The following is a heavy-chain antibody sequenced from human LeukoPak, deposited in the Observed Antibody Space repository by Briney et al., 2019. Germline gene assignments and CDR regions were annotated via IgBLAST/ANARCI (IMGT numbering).Heavy chain of an antibody. CDR3: ARERSARCSGGSCYSGANWFDP. D-gene: IGHD2-15*01. J-gene: IGHJ5*02. CDR1: GYTFTSYY. Sequence: APVKVSCKASGYTFTSYYMHWVRQAPGQGLEWMGIINPSGGSTSYAQKFQGRVTMTRDTSTSTVYMELSSLRSEDTAVYYCARERSARCSGGSCYSGANWFDPWGQGTLVTVSS. V-gene: IGHV1-46*01. CDR2: INPSGGST.